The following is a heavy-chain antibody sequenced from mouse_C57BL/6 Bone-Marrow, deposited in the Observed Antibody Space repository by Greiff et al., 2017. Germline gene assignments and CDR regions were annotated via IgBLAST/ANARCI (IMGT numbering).Heavy chain of an antibody. CDR2: IYPGDGDT. D-gene: IGHD2-12*01. CDR1: GYAFSSSW. CDR3: ARCAYSKPFFAY. J-gene: IGHJ3*01. Sequence: QVQLKESGPELVKPGASVKISCKASGYAFSSSWMNWVKQRPGKGLEWIGRIYPGDGDTNYNGKFKGKATLTADKSSSTAYMQLSSLTSEDSAVYFCARCAYSKPFFAYWGQGTLVTVSA. V-gene: IGHV1-82*01.